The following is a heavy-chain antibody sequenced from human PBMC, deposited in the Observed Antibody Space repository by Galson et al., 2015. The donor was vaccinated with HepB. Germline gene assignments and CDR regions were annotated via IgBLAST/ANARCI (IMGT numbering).Heavy chain of an antibody. CDR1: GFTFSSYG. CDR2: ISYDGSNK. D-gene: IGHD6-19*01. CDR3: AKGKRGAGSDD. V-gene: IGHV3-30*18. Sequence: SLRLSCAASGFTFSSYGMHWVRQAPGKGLEWVAVISYDGSNKYYADSVKGRFTISRDNSKNTLYLQMNSLRAEDTAVYYCAKGKRGAGSDDWGRGTLVTVSS. J-gene: IGHJ4*02.